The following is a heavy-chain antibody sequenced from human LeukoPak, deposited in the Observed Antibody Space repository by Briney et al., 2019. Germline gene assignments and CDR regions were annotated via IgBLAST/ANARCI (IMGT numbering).Heavy chain of an antibody. CDR1: GFTFSSYG. Sequence: PGGSLRLSCAASGFTFSSYGMHWVRQAPGKGLEWVAFIRYDGSNKYYADSVKGRFTISRDNSKNTLSLQLNSLRVEDTAVYYCAREGLYSSGWNHYLDSWGQGTLVAVSS. V-gene: IGHV3-30*02. D-gene: IGHD6-25*01. J-gene: IGHJ5*01. CDR2: IRYDGSNK. CDR3: AREGLYSSGWNHYLDS.